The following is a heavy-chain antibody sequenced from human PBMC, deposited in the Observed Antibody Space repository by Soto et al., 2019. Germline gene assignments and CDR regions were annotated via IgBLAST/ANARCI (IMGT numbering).Heavy chain of an antibody. CDR2: MYNTGST. CDR1: GGAISSYY. J-gene: IGHJ6*02. CDR3: ARDLWGYCGADCYPLDV. D-gene: IGHD2-21*02. Sequence: SETLSLTCTVAGGAISSYYWSWIRQPPGKGLEWIGYMYNTGSTIYNPSLKSRVTISVDTSKNQFSLKLNSVTAADTAVYYCARDLWGYCGADCYPLDVWGQGTTVTVS. V-gene: IGHV4-59*01.